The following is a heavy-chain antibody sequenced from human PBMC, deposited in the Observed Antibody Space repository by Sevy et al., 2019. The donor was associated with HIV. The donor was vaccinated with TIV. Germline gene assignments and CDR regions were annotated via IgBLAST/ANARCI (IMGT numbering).Heavy chain of an antibody. D-gene: IGHD3-10*01. CDR2: ISSDGSHT. J-gene: IGHJ6*02. CDR3: AKDGVVRGVIHYYGMDV. Sequence: GGSLRLSCGASGFSFNYYGLHWVRQAPGKGLEWVAVISSDGSHTYYGDSVKGRFTLSRDNSKNMLFLQMNSLRAEDTAVYYCAKDGVVRGVIHYYGMDVWGQGTPVTVSS. CDR1: GFSFNYYG. V-gene: IGHV3-30*18.